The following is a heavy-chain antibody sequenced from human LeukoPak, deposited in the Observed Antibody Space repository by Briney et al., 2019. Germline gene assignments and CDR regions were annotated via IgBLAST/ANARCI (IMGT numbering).Heavy chain of an antibody. Sequence: ASVKVSCKASGYTFTSYHMHWVRQAPGQGLEWMGIINPSGGSTSYAQEFQGRVTMTRDMSTSTVYMELSSLRSEDTAVYYCARASYGSGSYYLDYWGQGTLVTVSS. J-gene: IGHJ4*02. D-gene: IGHD3-10*01. CDR1: GYTFTSYH. CDR3: ARASYGSGSYYLDY. V-gene: IGHV1-46*01. CDR2: INPSGGST.